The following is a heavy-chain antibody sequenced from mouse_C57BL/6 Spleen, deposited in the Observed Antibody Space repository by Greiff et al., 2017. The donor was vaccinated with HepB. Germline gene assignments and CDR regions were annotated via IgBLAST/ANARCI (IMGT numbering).Heavy chain of an antibody. V-gene: IGHV1-61*01. CDR3: ARQYCNRAWFAY. J-gene: IGHJ3*01. Sequence: QVQLKQPGAELVRPGSSVKLSCKASGYTFTSYWMDWVKQRPGQGLEWIGNIYPSDSETHYNQKFKDKATLTVDKSSSTAYMQLSSLTSEDSAVYYCARQYCNRAWFAYWGQGTLVTVSA. D-gene: IGHD2-1*01. CDR2: IYPSDSET. CDR1: GYTFTSYW.